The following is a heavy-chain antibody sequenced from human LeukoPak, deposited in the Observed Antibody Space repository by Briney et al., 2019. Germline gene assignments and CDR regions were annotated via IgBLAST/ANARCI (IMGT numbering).Heavy chain of an antibody. Sequence: ASVKVSCKASGYTLTGYYMHWVRQAPGQGLEWMGWINPNSGGTNYAQKFQGRVTMTRDTSISTAYMELSRLRSDDTAVYYCARDPGPTDIVVVPGDYWGQGTLVTVSS. CDR3: ARDPGPTDIVVVPGDY. D-gene: IGHD2-2*01. CDR1: GYTLTGYY. CDR2: INPNSGGT. J-gene: IGHJ4*02. V-gene: IGHV1-2*02.